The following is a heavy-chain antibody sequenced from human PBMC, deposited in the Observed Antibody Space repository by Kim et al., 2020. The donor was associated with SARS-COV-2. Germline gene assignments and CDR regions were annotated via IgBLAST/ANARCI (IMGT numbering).Heavy chain of an antibody. CDR3: ARDRSSGWYEVDY. V-gene: IGHV7-4-1*02. D-gene: IGHD6-19*01. Sequence: YAQGFTGRFVFSLDTSVSTAYLQISSLKAEDTAVYYCARDRSSGWYEVDYWGQGTLVTVSS. J-gene: IGHJ4*02.